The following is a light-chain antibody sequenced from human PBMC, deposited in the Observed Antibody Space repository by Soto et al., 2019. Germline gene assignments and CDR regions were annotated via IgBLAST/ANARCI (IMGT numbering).Light chain of an antibody. Sequence: DIQMTQSPSSLSASVGDRVTITCQASQDINNYLNWYQQKPGKAPKLLIYDASNLQAGVPSRFSGRGSGTDFTFTISSLQPEDIATYYCQQYDNLPSFTFGPGTKVDIK. CDR1: QDINNY. CDR3: QQYDNLPSFT. CDR2: DAS. J-gene: IGKJ3*01. V-gene: IGKV1-33*01.